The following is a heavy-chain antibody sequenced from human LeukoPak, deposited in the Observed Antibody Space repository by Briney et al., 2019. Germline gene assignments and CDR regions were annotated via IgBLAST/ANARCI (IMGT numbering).Heavy chain of an antibody. D-gene: IGHD3-22*01. V-gene: IGHV4-30-2*05. CDR3: ARAPYYYDSSDSDAFDI. J-gene: IGHJ3*02. CDR1: GGSISSGGYS. CDR2: IYHSGST. Sequence: SQTLSLTCAVSGGSISSGGYSWSWIRQPPGKGLEWIGYIYHSGSTYYNPSLKSRVTISVDTSKNQFSLKLSSVTAADTAVYYCARAPYYYDSSDSDAFDIWGQGTMVTVSS.